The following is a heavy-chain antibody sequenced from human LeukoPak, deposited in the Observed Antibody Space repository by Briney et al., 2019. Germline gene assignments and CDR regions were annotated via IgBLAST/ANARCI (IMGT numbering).Heavy chain of an antibody. CDR3: ARGVRGYGNSWYVRLDY. J-gene: IGHJ4*02. Sequence: SDTLSLICGVYGDAFSRYYWSCIPQPPGKGLEWIGEINHIGSTNYNPSLKSRVAISIDTSKNHFTLKMSSVTAADTAVYYCARGVRGYGNSWYVRLDYWGQGTLVTVSS. D-gene: IGHD6-13*01. CDR2: INHIGST. CDR1: GDAFSRYY. V-gene: IGHV4-34*01.